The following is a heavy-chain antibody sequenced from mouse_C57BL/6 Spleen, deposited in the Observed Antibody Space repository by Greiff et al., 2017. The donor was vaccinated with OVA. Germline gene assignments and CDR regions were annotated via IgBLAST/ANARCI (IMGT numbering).Heavy chain of an antibody. J-gene: IGHJ1*03. Sequence: EVKLMESGGGLVKPGGSLKLSCAASGFTFSDYGMHWVRQAPEKGLEWVAYISSGSSTIYYADTVKGRFTISRDNAKNTLFLQMTSLRSEDTAMYYCARGRDGYFDVWGTGTTVTVSS. CDR3: ARGRDGYFDV. V-gene: IGHV5-17*01. D-gene: IGHD3-3*01. CDR1: GFTFSDYG. CDR2: ISSGSSTI.